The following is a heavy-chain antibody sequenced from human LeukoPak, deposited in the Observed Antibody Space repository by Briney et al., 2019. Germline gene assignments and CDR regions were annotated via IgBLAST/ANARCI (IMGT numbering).Heavy chain of an antibody. CDR3: ARGRTTYYYDSSVNYYYMDV. D-gene: IGHD3-22*01. CDR2: IKQDGSEK. Sequence: GGSLRLSCAASGFTFSSYWMSWVRQAPGKGLEWVANIKQDGSEKYYVDSVKGRFTISRDNAKNSLYLQMNSLRAEGTAVYYCARGRTTYYYDSSVNYYYMDVWGKGTTVAVSS. CDR1: GFTFSSYW. V-gene: IGHV3-7*01. J-gene: IGHJ6*03.